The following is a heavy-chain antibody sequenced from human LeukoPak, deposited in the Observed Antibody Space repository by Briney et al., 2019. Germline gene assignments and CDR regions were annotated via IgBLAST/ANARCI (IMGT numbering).Heavy chain of an antibody. CDR1: GFIFSDYY. D-gene: IGHD3-22*01. CDR3: AIGGDYYDSSGYYSEDY. Sequence: GGSLRLSCAASGFIFSDYYMTWIRQAPGKGLEWVSYITSSGSSTYYADSVKGRFTISRDNSKNTLYLQMNSLRAEDTAVYYCAIGGDYYDSSGYYSEDYWGQGTLVTVSS. CDR2: ITSSGSST. J-gene: IGHJ4*02. V-gene: IGHV3-11*01.